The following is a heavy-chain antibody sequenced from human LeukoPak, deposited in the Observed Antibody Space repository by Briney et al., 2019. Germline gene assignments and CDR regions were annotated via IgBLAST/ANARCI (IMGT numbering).Heavy chain of an antibody. CDR1: GFTFSDYY. CDR3: ARDQDCGGDCPPYMDV. Sequence: SGGSLRLSCAASGFTFSDYYMSWIRQAPGKGLEWVSYISSSGSTIYYADSVKGRFTISRDNAKNSLYLQMNSLRAEDTAVYYCARDQDCGGDCPPYMDVWGKGTTVTVSS. V-gene: IGHV3-11*01. CDR2: ISSSGSTI. J-gene: IGHJ6*03. D-gene: IGHD2-21*01.